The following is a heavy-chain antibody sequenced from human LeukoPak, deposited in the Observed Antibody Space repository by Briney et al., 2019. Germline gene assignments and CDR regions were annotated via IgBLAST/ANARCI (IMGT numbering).Heavy chain of an antibody. CDR2: MNPNGGNT. CDR3: ARGRTYSLRAFDI. J-gene: IGHJ3*02. CDR1: GYTFTSYD. Sequence: EASVKVSCKASGYTFTSYDINWVRQATGQGLEWMGWMNPNGGNTGYAQKFQGRVTMTRNTSISTAYMELSSLRSEDTAVYYCARGRTYSLRAFDIWGQGTMVTVSS. D-gene: IGHD5-18*01. V-gene: IGHV1-8*01.